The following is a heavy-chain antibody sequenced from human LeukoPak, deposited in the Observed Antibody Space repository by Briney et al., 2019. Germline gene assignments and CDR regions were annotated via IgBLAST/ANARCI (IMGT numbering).Heavy chain of an antibody. Sequence: PGGSLRLSCAASGFTFSSYGMHWVRQAPGKGLEWVAFIRYDGSNKYYADSVKGRFTISRDNSKNTLYLQMNSLRAEDTAVYYCAKDFVDDFWSCQYDWGQGTLVTVSS. CDR3: AKDFVDDFWSCQYD. J-gene: IGHJ4*02. V-gene: IGHV3-30*02. CDR2: IRYDGSNK. D-gene: IGHD3-3*01. CDR1: GFTFSSYG.